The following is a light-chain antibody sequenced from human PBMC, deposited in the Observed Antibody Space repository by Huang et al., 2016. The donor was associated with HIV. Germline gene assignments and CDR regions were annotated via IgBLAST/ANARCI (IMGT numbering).Light chain of an antibody. CDR2: DAS. CDR3: QQRSNRTPTT. V-gene: IGKV3-11*01. CDR1: QSVGSY. J-gene: IGKJ1*01. Sequence: EIILTQSPATLSLPPGERATLSCRASQSVGSYLAWYQQKPGQAPRLLIYDASNRATGIPARFSGGGSGTDFTLTIRGLEPEDFAVYFCQQRSNRTPTTFGQGTKVE.